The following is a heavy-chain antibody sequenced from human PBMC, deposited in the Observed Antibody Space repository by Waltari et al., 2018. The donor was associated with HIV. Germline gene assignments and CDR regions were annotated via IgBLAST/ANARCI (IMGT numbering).Heavy chain of an antibody. CDR3: ARNRGGWIVGQPGAFDI. Sequence: EKHLVESGGGLVQPGGSLRLSCAASGFNFNTYGVNWGRQAPGKGLETISYLSTTSSAYEADSVRGRFTITRDNVENSVYLQMDSLRGEDTAVYYCARNRGGWIVGQPGAFDIWGRGTLVIVSS. CDR2: LSTTSSA. D-gene: IGHD1-26*01. V-gene: IGHV3-48*01. CDR1: GFNFNTYG. J-gene: IGHJ3*02.